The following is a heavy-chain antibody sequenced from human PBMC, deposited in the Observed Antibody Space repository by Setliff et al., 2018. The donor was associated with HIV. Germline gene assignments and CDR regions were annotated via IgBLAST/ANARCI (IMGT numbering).Heavy chain of an antibody. D-gene: IGHD3-16*02. V-gene: IGHV1-2*02. J-gene: IGHJ4*02. CDR1: GYTFNDYY. Sequence: ASVKVSCKASGYTFNDYYINWVRQAHGQGFEWMGWINPKTGDTKFAQKFQGRVTTTSDTSFNTAYMVLSSLRSDDTAVYYCARAPMIRYTSGGLDYWGQGTLVTVSS. CDR3: ARAPMIRYTSGGLDY. CDR2: INPKTGDT.